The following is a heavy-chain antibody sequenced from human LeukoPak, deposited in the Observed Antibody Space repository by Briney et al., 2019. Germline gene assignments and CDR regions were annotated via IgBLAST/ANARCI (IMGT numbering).Heavy chain of an antibody. CDR3: ARGRDYGDLRHHKGFDY. D-gene: IGHD4-17*01. Sequence: ASVKVSCKASGYTFTSYDINWVRQATGQGLEWMGWMNPNSGNTGYAQKFQGRDTMTRNTSISTAYMELSSLRSEDTAVYYCARGRDYGDLRHHKGFDYWGQGTLVTVSS. CDR1: GYTFTSYD. J-gene: IGHJ4*02. CDR2: MNPNSGNT. V-gene: IGHV1-8*01.